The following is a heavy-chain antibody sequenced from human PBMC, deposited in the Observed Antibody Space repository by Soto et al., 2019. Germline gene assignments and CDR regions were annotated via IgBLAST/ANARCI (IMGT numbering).Heavy chain of an antibody. CDR1: GFTFSNYG. D-gene: IGHD2-15*01. Sequence: GGSLRLSCAASGFTFSNYGMHWVRQTPGKGLEWVAVISYDGNNKYYADSVKGRFTISRDKSKNRLYLQMNSLRTEDTAVYYCAKDRRPHEYCSGGSCYNGFAYWGQGTRVTVSS. CDR2: ISYDGNNK. V-gene: IGHV3-30*18. J-gene: IGHJ4*02. CDR3: AKDRRPHEYCSGGSCYNGFAY.